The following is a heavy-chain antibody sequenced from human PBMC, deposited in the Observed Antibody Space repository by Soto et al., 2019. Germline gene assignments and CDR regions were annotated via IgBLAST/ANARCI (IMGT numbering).Heavy chain of an antibody. J-gene: IGHJ6*03. D-gene: IGHD2-2*01. CDR3: ARVKGYCSSTSCYFLGYHMDV. Sequence: SETLSLTCAVYGGSFSGYYWSWIRQPPGKGLEWIGEINHSGSTNYNPSLKSRVTISVDTSKNQFSLKLSSVTAADTAVYYCARVKGYCSSTSCYFLGYHMDVWGKGTTVTVSS. V-gene: IGHV4-34*01. CDR1: GGSFSGYY. CDR2: INHSGST.